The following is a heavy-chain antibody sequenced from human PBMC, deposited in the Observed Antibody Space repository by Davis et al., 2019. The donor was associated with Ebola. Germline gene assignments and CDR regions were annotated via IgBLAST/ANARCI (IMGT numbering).Heavy chain of an antibody. CDR1: AITFSSYA. D-gene: IGHD2-15*01. CDR2: ISGSGGST. Sequence: GESLKISCADSAITFSSYAMTWVRQAPGKGLEWVSAISGSGGSTYYADSVKGRFTISRDNSKKTLYLQMNSLRAEDTALYYCARDREPGAPPLLQFDPWGQGTQVTVSS. V-gene: IGHV3-23*01. J-gene: IGHJ5*02. CDR3: ARDREPGAPPLLQFDP.